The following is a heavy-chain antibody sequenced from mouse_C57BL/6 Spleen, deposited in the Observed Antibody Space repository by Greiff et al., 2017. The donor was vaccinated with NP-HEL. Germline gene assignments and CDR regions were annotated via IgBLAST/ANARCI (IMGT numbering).Heavy chain of an antibody. CDR1: GYTFTSYW. J-gene: IGHJ2*01. D-gene: IGHD2-1*01. CDR3: ASPGIYYGNCGDY. V-gene: IGHV1-50*01. CDR2: IDPSDSYT. Sequence: QVQLKQPGAELVKPGASVKLSCKASGYTFTSYWMQWVKQRPGQGLEWIGEIDPSDSYTNYNQKFKGKATLTVDTSSSTAYMQLSSLTSEDSAVYYCASPGIYYGNCGDYWGQGTTLTVSS.